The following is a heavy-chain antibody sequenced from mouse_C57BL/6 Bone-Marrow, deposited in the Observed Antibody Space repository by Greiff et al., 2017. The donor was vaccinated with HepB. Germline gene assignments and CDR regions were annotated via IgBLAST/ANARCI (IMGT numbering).Heavy chain of an antibody. CDR3: ASFWLAWFAY. J-gene: IGHJ3*01. CDR1: GYTFTSYW. V-gene: IGHV1-64*01. D-gene: IGHD3-3*01. Sequence: QVQLQQPGAELVKPGASVKLSCKASGYTFTSYWMHWVKQRPGQGLEWIGRIHPKSGSTNYNEKFKSKATLTVDKSSSTAYMQLSSLPSEDSAVYYCASFWLAWFAYWGQGTLVTVSA. CDR2: IHPKSGST.